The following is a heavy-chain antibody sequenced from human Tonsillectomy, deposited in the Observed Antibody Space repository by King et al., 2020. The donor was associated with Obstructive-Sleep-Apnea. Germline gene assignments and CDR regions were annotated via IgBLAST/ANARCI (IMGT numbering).Heavy chain of an antibody. CDR1: GFTFSNAW. J-gene: IGHJ4*02. V-gene: IGHV3-15*01. D-gene: IGHD3-22*01. CDR3: TTDYYDSSNYYLDY. Sequence: VQLVESGGGLVKPGGSLRLSCAASGFTFSNAWMSWVRQAPGGGLEWVGRIKSKNDGGTTDYGAPVKGRFTISRDDSKNTLYLQMNSLKNEDTAVYSCTTDYYDSSNYYLDYWGQGTLVTVSS. CDR2: IKSKNDGGTT.